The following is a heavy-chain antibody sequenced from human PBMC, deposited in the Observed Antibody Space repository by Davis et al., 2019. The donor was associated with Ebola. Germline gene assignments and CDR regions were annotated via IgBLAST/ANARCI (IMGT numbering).Heavy chain of an antibody. CDR2: INPNSGGP. D-gene: IGHD3-22*01. Sequence: ASVKVSCKASGYTFTGYYMHWVRQAPGQGLEWMGRINPNSGGPNYAQKFQGRVTMTRDTSISTAYMELSRLRSDETAVYYCARGSGYPNYYGMDVWGKGTTVTVSS. V-gene: IGHV1-2*06. CDR1: GYTFTGYY. J-gene: IGHJ6*04. CDR3: ARGSGYPNYYGMDV.